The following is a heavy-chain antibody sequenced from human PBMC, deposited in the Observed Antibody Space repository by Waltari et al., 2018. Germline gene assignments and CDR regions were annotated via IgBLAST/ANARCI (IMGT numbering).Heavy chain of an antibody. CDR2: ISGSGGST. V-gene: IGHV3-23*01. J-gene: IGHJ4*02. CDR1: GCTFSSYA. D-gene: IGHD3-22*01. CDR3: AKGPSYYYDSSGYYS. Sequence: EVQLLESGGGLVQPGGSLRLSCAASGCTFSSYAMSWVRQAPGKGLEWVSAISGSGGSTYYADSVKGRFTISRDNSKNTLYLQMNSLRAEDTAVYYCAKGPSYYYDSSGYYSWGQGTLVTVSS.